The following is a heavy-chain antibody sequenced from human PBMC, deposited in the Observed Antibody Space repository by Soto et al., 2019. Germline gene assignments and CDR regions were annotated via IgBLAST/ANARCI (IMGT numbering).Heavy chain of an antibody. J-gene: IGHJ4*02. CDR3: ARESEDLTSSFDY. Sequence: LRLSCAASGFIFTRYSMNWVRQAPGKGLEWVSSISSTTNYIYYGDSMKGRFTISRDNAKNSLYLEMNSLRAEDTAVYYCARESEDLTSSFDYWGQGTLVTVSS. CDR2: ISSTTNYI. V-gene: IGHV3-21*06. CDR1: GFIFTRYS.